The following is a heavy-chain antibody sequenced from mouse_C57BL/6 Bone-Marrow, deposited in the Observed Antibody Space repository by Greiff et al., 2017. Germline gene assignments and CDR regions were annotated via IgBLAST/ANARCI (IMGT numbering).Heavy chain of an antibody. CDR2: IYLGNGYT. Sequence: VQLQQSGAELVRPGSSVKMSCKTSGYTFTSYGINWVKQRPGQGLEWIGYIYLGNGYTEYNEKFKGKATLTSDTSSSTAYMQLSSLTSEDSAIYFCAREGGDYDGGYFDYWGQGTTLTVSS. CDR1: GYTFTSYG. D-gene: IGHD2-4*01. V-gene: IGHV1-58*01. J-gene: IGHJ2*01. CDR3: AREGGDYDGGYFDY.